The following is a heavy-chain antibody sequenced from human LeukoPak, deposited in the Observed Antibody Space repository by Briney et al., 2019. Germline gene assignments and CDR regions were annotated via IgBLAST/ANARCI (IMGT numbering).Heavy chain of an antibody. V-gene: IGHV1-2*02. CDR1: GYIFTGYY. J-gene: IGHJ6*03. CDR3: ARDYSDNIYYYYMDV. CDR2: INPKSGGT. Sequence: ASVKVSCKASGYIFTGYYVHWVRQAPGEGLEWMGWINPKSGGTNYAQKFQGRVTMTRDTSLSTAYMELSRLRSDDTAVYYCARDYSDNIYYYYMDVWGKGTTVTISS. D-gene: IGHD2-15*01.